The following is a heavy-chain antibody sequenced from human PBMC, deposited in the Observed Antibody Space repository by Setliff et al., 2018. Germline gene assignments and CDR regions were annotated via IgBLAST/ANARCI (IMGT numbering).Heavy chain of an antibody. V-gene: IGHV3-30*03. CDR3: VRAFWTYSDYASLACFDY. D-gene: IGHD5-12*01. CDR1: GFTLSGYG. J-gene: IGHJ4*02. CDR2: ISHEGSTK. Sequence: GGSLRLSCAASGFTLSGYGMHWVRQAPGKGLEWVAIISHEGSTKYYADSVKGRFAISRDNAKNSLYLQMNSLRAEDTAVYYCVRAFWTYSDYASLACFDYWGQGALVTVSS.